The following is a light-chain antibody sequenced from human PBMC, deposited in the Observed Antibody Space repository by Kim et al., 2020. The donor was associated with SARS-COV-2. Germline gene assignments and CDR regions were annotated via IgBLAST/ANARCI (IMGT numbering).Light chain of an antibody. J-gene: IGKJ2*01. CDR1: QNIFYSSNNKNF. CDR2: WAS. V-gene: IGKV4-1*01. CDR3: QQYFATPYT. Sequence: RATINCKSSQNIFYSSNNKNFLTWYQQKPGQPPKVLIYWASIRESGVPDLFSGSGSATDFTLTISSLQAEDVAVYYCQQYFATPYTFGQGTKLE.